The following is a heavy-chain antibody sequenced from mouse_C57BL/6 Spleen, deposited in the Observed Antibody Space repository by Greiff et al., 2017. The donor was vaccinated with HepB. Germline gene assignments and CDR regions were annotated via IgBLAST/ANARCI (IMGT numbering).Heavy chain of an antibody. Sequence: VQLQQPGAELVKPGASVKLSCKASGYTFTSYWMHWVKQRPGQGLEWIGMIHPNSGSTNYNEKFKSKATLTVDKSSSTAYMQLSSLTSEDSAVYYCARDRYYGSYWYFDVWGTGTTVTVSS. CDR3: ARDRYYGSYWYFDV. V-gene: IGHV1-64*01. CDR1: GYTFTSYW. CDR2: IHPNSGST. D-gene: IGHD1-1*01. J-gene: IGHJ1*03.